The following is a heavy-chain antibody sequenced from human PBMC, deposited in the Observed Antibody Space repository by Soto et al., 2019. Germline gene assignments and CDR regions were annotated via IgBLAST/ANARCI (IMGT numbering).Heavy chain of an antibody. D-gene: IGHD2-2*01. J-gene: IGHJ5*02. CDR3: AREGYCSTTSCLVKGIDP. V-gene: IGHV3-7*03. CDR1: GFSFSSYW. CDR2: IKQDGSDK. Sequence: EVQLVESGGGLVQPGGSLRLSCAASGFSFSSYWMSWVRQAPGKGLEWVGNIKQDGSDKNYVDSVRGRFTISRDNTKNSLYLQMNSLRAEDTAVYYCAREGYCSTTSCLVKGIDPWGQGTLVTVSS.